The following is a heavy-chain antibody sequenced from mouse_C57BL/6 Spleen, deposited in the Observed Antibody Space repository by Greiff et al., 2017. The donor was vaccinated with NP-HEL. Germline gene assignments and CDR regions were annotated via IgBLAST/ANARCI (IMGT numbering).Heavy chain of an antibody. CDR1: GYSFTGYY. Sequence: VQLQQSGPELVKPGASVKISCKASGYSFTGYYMNWVKQSPEKSLEWIGEINPSTGGTTYNQKFKAKATLTVDKSSSTAYMQLKSLTSEDSAVYYCARGDYGSSYPFDYWGQGTTLTVSS. D-gene: IGHD1-1*01. J-gene: IGHJ2*01. V-gene: IGHV1-42*01. CDR3: ARGDYGSSYPFDY. CDR2: INPSTGGT.